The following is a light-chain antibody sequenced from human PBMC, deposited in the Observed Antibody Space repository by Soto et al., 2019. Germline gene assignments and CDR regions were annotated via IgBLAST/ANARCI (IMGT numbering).Light chain of an antibody. CDR3: QHYDNSPLT. V-gene: IGKV3-20*01. J-gene: IGKJ4*01. CDR1: QSVSSWH. CDR2: GAS. Sequence: EVVLTQSPGTLSLSPGERATLSCRASQSVSSWHLDWYQQKPGQAPRLLIYGASSRAIGIPDRFSGSGSGTDFTLTITRLEPEDFALYFCQHYDNSPLTFGGGTKVEIK.